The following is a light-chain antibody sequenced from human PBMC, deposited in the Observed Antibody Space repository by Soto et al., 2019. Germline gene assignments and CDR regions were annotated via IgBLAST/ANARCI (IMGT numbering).Light chain of an antibody. CDR1: QSIGNY. CDR2: ATS. V-gene: IGKV3-11*01. CDR3: QRYGG. J-gene: IGKJ1*01. Sequence: EVVLTQSPATLSLSPGEGATLSCRASQSIGNYLAWYQQKPGQAPRLLIYATSNRATGIPARFSGSGSGTDFTLTISRLEPEDFAVYYCQRYGGFGQGTKVDIK.